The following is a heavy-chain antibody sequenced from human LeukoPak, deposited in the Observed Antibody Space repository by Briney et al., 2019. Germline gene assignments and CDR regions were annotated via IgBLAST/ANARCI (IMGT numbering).Heavy chain of an antibody. Sequence: PGGSLRLSCAASGFTFSSYAMSWVRQAPGKGLEWVSAISGSGGSTYYADSVEGRFTISRDNSKNTLYLQMNSLRAEDTAVYYCAKEFFDGDYVNWFDPWGQGTLVTVSS. CDR2: ISGSGGST. J-gene: IGHJ5*02. D-gene: IGHD4-17*01. CDR1: GFTFSSYA. V-gene: IGHV3-23*01. CDR3: AKEFFDGDYVNWFDP.